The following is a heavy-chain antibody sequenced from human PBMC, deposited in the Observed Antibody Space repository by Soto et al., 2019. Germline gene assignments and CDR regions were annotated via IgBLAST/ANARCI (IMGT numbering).Heavy chain of an antibody. CDR2: IAYSGDT. J-gene: IGHJ5*02. Sequence: GESLKISCKGSGYSFTSYWISWVRQMPGKGLEWIGYIAYSGDTYYDPSLRSRVTISADRSENKSSLTLKSVTAADTAVYFCARDFERSAIGPWGQGTSVTVSS. V-gene: IGHV5-10-1*01. D-gene: IGHD3-9*01. CDR1: GYSFTSYW. CDR3: ARDFERSAIGP.